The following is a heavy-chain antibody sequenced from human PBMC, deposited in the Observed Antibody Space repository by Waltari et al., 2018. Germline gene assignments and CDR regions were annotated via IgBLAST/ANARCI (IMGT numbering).Heavy chain of an antibody. J-gene: IGHJ4*02. V-gene: IGHV3-53*02. CDR2: IYSDGST. CDR1: GFTVRNTF. D-gene: IGHD2-8*01. Sequence: EVKLVETGGGLTQPGGSLRLSCAASGFTVRNTFMSWVRQAPGKGLEWVSFIYSDGSTFYADSVKGRFTISRDSSKNTLFLQMNSLRAEDTAVYYCASSNDYGDYWGQGTLVTVSS. CDR3: ASSNDYGDY.